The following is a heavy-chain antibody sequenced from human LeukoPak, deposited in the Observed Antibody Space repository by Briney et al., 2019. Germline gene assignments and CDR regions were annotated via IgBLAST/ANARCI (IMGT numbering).Heavy chain of an antibody. CDR1: GGSISSYY. V-gene: IGHV4-59*01. J-gene: IGHJ6*02. CDR3: ARRSYDSSGYYGDYGMDV. D-gene: IGHD3-22*01. CDR2: IYYSGST. Sequence: SETLSLTCTVSGGSISSYYWSWLRQPPGKGLEGIGYIYYSGSTNYNPSLKSRVTISVDTSKSQFSLKLSSVTAADTAVYYCARRSYDSSGYYGDYGMDVWGQGTTVTVSS.